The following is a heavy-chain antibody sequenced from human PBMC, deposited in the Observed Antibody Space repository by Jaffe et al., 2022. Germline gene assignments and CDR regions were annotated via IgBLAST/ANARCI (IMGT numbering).Heavy chain of an antibody. Sequence: QVQLVQSGAEVKKPGASVKVSCKASGYTFTSYDINWVRQATGQGLEWMGWMNPNSGNTGYAQKFQGRVTMTRNTSISTAYMELSSLRSEDTAVYYCARGRTYYDFWSGYYRHWGQGTMVTVSS. J-gene: IGHJ3*01. V-gene: IGHV1-8*01. D-gene: IGHD3-3*01. CDR3: ARGRTYYDFWSGYYRH. CDR2: MNPNSGNT. CDR1: GYTFTSYD.